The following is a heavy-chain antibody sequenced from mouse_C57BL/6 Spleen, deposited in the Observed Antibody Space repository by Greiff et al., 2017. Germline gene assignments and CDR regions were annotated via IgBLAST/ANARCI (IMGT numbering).Heavy chain of an antibody. Sequence: EVKLQESGPELVKPGASVQMSCKASGFTFTDYNMHWVKQSHGKSLEWIGYIHPNHSGTSYNQKFKGKATLTVNKSASTAYMELRRLTSEDSAVYYSARDYCSSYYYAMDYWGKGTSVTVSS. CDR1: GFTFTDYN. CDR2: IHPNHSGT. V-gene: IGHV1-22*01. J-gene: IGHJ4*01. CDR3: ARDYCSSYYYAMDY. D-gene: IGHD1-1*01.